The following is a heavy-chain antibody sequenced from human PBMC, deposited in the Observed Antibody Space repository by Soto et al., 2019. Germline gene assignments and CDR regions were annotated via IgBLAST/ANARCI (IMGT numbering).Heavy chain of an antibody. J-gene: IGHJ4*02. CDR3: ARISAYHFDY. CDR1: GCSIRSNNW. Sequence: XETLSLTCAVSGCSIRSNNWWSWVRQPPGKGLEWIGEIYHSGVTNYNPSLKSRVTISVDKSKNQFSLKLSSLTAADTAVYYCARISAYHFDYWGQGTLVTVSS. D-gene: IGHD3-16*01. CDR2: IYHSGVT. V-gene: IGHV4-4*02.